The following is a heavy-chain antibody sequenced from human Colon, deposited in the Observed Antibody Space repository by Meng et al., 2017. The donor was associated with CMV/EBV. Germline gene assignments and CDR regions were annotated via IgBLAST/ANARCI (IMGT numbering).Heavy chain of an antibody. CDR2: INPKTGGA. D-gene: IGHD3-10*01. CDR1: GYTFTDYY. Sequence: SCKSSGYTFTDYYMHWVRQAPGQELEWMGWINPKTGGAIYRQKFQGRVTMTRDTSISTDYMELSSLTSEDTAVYYCARRHGSGSLDPWGQGTLVTVSS. V-gene: IGHV1-2*02. J-gene: IGHJ5*02. CDR3: ARRHGSGSLDP.